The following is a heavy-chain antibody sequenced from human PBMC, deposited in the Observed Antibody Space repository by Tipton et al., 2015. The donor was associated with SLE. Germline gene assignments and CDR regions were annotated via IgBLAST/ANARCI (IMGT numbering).Heavy chain of an antibody. D-gene: IGHD3-10*01. V-gene: IGHV3-21*01. CDR3: ARIHYYGSGSRDY. J-gene: IGHJ4*02. Sequence: SLRLSCASSGFAFNTAWMTWVRQAPGKGLEWVSHISHSGTYIYYADSVKGRFTISRDNAKDTLYLQMNSLRAEDTAVYYCARIHYYGSGSRDYWGQGTLVTVSS. CDR1: GFAFNTAW. CDR2: ISHSGTYI.